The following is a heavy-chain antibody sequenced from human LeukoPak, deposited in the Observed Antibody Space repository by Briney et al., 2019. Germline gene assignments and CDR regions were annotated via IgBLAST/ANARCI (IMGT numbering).Heavy chain of an antibody. CDR1: GGSFSGYY. CDR3: ARAKSSSGHLDY. CDR2: INHSGST. Sequence: SETLSLTCAVYGGSFSGYYWSWIRQPPGKGLEWIGEINHSGSTNYNPSLKSRVTISVATSKNQFSLKLSSVTAADTAIYYCARAKSSSGHLDYWGQGTLVTVSS. V-gene: IGHV4-34*01. D-gene: IGHD3-22*01. J-gene: IGHJ4*02.